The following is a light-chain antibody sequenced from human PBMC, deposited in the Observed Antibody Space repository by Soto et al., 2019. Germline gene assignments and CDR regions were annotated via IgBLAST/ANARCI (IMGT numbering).Light chain of an antibody. CDR3: QQRTDWPPLT. Sequence: EIVLTQSPATLSLSPGDTATLSCRASQNINNYLAWYQQKPGQAPRLLIYDASNRATGIPQRFSGRGSGTDFTLTIGSLEPEDFAVYYCQQRTDWPPLTFGGGTNVEVK. CDR1: QNINNY. J-gene: IGKJ4*01. CDR2: DAS. V-gene: IGKV3-11*01.